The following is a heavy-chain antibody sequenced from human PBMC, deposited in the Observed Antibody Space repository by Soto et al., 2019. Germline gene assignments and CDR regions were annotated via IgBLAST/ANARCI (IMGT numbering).Heavy chain of an antibody. J-gene: IGHJ4*01. CDR1: GDSISGGGFS. D-gene: IGHD3-10*01. CDR3: ARGHYFGSGSTD. V-gene: IGHV4-30-2*06. Sequence: SETLSLTCAVSGDSISGGGFSWNWIRQSPGKGLEWIGYIYPSGTSYYNPSLKSRVTISVDKSQNQFSLRLSSMTAADTAVYYCARGHYFGSGSTDWGHGTLVTVSS. CDR2: IYPSGTS.